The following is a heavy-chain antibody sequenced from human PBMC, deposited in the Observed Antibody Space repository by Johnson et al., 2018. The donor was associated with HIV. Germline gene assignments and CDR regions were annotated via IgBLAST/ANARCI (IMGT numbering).Heavy chain of an antibody. Sequence: QVQLVESGGGVVQPGGSLRLSCAASGLTFSSYGMHWVRQAPGKGLEWVAFIRYDGSNKNYADSVKGRFTISRDNSKNTLYLQMNSLRAEDTAVYYCAYSGSYYSAFDIWGQGTMVTVSS. J-gene: IGHJ3*02. CDR1: GLTFSSYG. V-gene: IGHV3-30*02. CDR3: AYSGSYYSAFDI. CDR2: IRYDGSNK. D-gene: IGHD1-26*01.